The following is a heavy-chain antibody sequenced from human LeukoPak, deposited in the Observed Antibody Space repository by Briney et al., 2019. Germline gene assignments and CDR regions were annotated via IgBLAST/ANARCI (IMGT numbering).Heavy chain of an antibody. CDR1: GFTFNSYA. J-gene: IGHJ3*02. CDR3: ARSIYDSSGHRGLAGAFDI. CDR2: ISYNGGNE. Sequence: GGSLRLSCAASGFTFNSYAMYWVRQAPGRGLQWVALISYNGGNEYYADSVQGRFTISRDNSKNTLYLQMNSLRAEDTAVYYCARSIYDSSGHRGLAGAFDIWGQGTMVTVSS. D-gene: IGHD3-22*01. V-gene: IGHV3-30-3*01.